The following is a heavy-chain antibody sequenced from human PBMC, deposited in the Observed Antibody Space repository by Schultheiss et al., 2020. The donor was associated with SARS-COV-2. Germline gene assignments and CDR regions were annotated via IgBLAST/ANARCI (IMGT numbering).Heavy chain of an antibody. CDR3: ATSTSGSYDS. V-gene: IGHV3-23*01. CDR1: GFSFSYYA. D-gene: IGHD1-26*01. Sequence: GGSLRLSCAASGFSFSYYAMGWVRQAPGKGLEWVSSISGSGITNYADSVQGRFTISSDNSKNTLYVQMNSLRAEDTAVYYCATSTSGSYDSWGQGTLVTVSS. J-gene: IGHJ5*01. CDR2: ISGSGIT.